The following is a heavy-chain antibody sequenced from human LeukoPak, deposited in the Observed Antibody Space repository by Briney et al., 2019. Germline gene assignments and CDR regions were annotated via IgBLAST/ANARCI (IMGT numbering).Heavy chain of an antibody. V-gene: IGHV3-21*01. D-gene: IGHD5-18*01. CDR2: ISSSSSYI. J-gene: IGHJ6*03. CDR1: GFTFSSYS. CDR3: ARGLGYSYGVRVYMDV. Sequence: PGGSLRLSCAASGFTFSSYSMNWVRQAPGKGLEWVSSISSSSSYIYYADSVKGRFTISRDNAKNSLYLQMNSLRAEDTAVYYCARGLGYSYGVRVYMDVWGKGTTVTVSS.